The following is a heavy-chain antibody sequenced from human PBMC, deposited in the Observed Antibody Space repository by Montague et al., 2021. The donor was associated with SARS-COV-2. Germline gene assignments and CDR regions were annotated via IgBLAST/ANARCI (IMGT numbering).Heavy chain of an antibody. J-gene: IGHJ4*02. CDR3: AKDPGYTGYEGYFDS. D-gene: IGHD5-12*01. V-gene: IGHV3-9*01. CDR2: ISWNSERI. Sequence: SLRLSCAASGFRFDYHAMQWVRQVPGKGLEWVAGISWNSERIGYADFVKGRFTISRDNTKNTLFLQMNSLRLEDSAFYYYAKDPGYTGYEGYFDSWGQGILVTVSS. CDR1: GFRFDYHA.